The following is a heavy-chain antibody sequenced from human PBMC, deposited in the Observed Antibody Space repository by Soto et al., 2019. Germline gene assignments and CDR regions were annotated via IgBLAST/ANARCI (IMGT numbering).Heavy chain of an antibody. Sequence: PSETLSLTCSVSGDYISNRNYHWGWTRQPPGKGLEWIGSIYYSGNTYYNPSLKSRLTISVDTSKNQFSLKLSSVTAADTAVYYCARMNSGWNYFDYWGQGTLVTVSS. CDR1: GDYISNRNYH. CDR2: IYYSGNT. CDR3: ARMNSGWNYFDY. D-gene: IGHD6-25*01. V-gene: IGHV4-39*07. J-gene: IGHJ4*02.